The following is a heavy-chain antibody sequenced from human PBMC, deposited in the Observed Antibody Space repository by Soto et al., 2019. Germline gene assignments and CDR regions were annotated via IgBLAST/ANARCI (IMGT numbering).Heavy chain of an antibody. Sequence: QVQLVESGGGVVQPGRSLRLSCAASGFTFSSYAMHWVRQAPGKGLEWVAVISYDGSNKYYADSVKGRFTISRDNSKNTLYLQMNSQRAEDTALYYCHMPPAAAGPFDYWGQGTLVTVSS. D-gene: IGHD6-13*01. V-gene: IGHV3-30-3*01. CDR1: GFTFSSYA. CDR3: HMPPAAAGPFDY. J-gene: IGHJ4*02. CDR2: ISYDGSNK.